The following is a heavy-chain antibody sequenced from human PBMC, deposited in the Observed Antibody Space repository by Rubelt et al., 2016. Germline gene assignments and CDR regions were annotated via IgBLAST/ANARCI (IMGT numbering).Heavy chain of an antibody. J-gene: IGHJ4*02. D-gene: IGHD2/OR15-2a*01. V-gene: IGHV4-61*01. CDR1: GGSVSSNYY. CDR2: IYYSGST. CDR3: ARGGLRVGRAQHF. Sequence: QLQLQESGPGLVKPSETLSLTCTVSGGSVSSNYYWSWIRQPPGKGLEWIGYIYYSGSTNYNPSLKSRVTISLDTSKKQFSLKLTSGTAADTAVDYCARGGLRVGRAQHFWSQGTLVTVSS.